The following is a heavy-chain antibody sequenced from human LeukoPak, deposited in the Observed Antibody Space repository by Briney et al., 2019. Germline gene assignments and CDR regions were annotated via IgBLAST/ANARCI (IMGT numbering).Heavy chain of an antibody. Sequence: PGGSLRLSCVASGFTFISYAMTWVRQAPGKGLQWVSAISGSGGSTYYADSVKGRFTISRDNSKNTLYLQMNSLRAEDTAVYYCAKSGDHGDLNWFDPWGQGTLVTVSS. D-gene: IGHD4-17*01. J-gene: IGHJ5*02. CDR2: ISGSGGST. CDR3: AKSGDHGDLNWFDP. V-gene: IGHV3-23*01. CDR1: GFTFISYA.